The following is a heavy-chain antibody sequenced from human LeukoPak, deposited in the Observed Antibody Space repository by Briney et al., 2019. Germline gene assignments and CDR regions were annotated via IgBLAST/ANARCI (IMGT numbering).Heavy chain of an antibody. CDR2: INWNVGTP. CDR1: GLTFDDYG. Sequence: PGESLRLSCVASGLTFDDYGMSWVRQPPAKGLEWVSGINWNVGTPPYAHSVKGRFTISRDNAKNSLYLPMHSLRVEDTAFYYCARNSGANVYTYSFQYWGRGTLVTVSS. J-gene: IGHJ4*02. CDR3: ARNSGANVYTYSFQY. D-gene: IGHD1-26*01. V-gene: IGHV3-20*04.